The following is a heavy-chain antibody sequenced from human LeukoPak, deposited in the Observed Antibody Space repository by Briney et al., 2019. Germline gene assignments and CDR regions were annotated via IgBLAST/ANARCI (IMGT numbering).Heavy chain of an antibody. V-gene: IGHV4-34*01. CDR2: INHSGST. D-gene: IGHD6-13*01. Sequence: SETLSLTCAVYGGSFRGYYWSWIRQPPGKGLEWIGEINHSGSTNYNPSLKSRVTISVDTSKNKFSLKLSSVTAADTAVYYCARYLVEGAAGTIDYWGQGTLVSVSS. CDR1: GGSFRGYY. CDR3: ARYLVEGAAGTIDY. J-gene: IGHJ4*02.